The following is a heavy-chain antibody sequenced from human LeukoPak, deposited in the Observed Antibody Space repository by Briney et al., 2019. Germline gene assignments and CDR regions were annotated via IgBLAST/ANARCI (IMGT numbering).Heavy chain of an antibody. D-gene: IGHD5-18*01. CDR2: INPNTGGT. CDR3: ARDAAYSYASYYYYYYMDV. Sequence: ASVKVSCKASGYAFTGNYMHWVRQAPGQGLEWMGWINPNTGGTNYAQKFQGRVTMTRDTSISTAYMELSRLRSDDTAVYYCARDAAYSYASYYYYYYMDVWGKGTTVTVSS. V-gene: IGHV1-2*02. CDR1: GYAFTGNY. J-gene: IGHJ6*03.